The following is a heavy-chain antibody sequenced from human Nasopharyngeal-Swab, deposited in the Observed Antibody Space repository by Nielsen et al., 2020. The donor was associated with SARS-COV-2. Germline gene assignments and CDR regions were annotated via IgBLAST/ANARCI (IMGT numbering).Heavy chain of an antibody. D-gene: IGHD3-3*01. CDR3: AAGRYYDFWSGYSDY. Sequence: GGSLRLSCAASGFTFSSYSMNWVRQAPGKGLEWVSYISSSSSTIYYADSVKGRFTISRDNAKNSLYLQMNSLRAEDTAVYYCAAGRYYDFWSGYSDYWGQRTLVTVSS. J-gene: IGHJ4*02. V-gene: IGHV3-48*04. CDR2: ISSSSSTI. CDR1: GFTFSSYS.